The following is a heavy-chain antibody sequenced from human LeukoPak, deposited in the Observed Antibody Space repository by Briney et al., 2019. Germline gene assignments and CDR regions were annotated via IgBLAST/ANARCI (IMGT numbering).Heavy chain of an antibody. CDR3: ARGKTWIQLWDY. CDR1: GESFTGYY. D-gene: IGHD5-18*01. Sequence: SETLSLTCAVYGESFTGYYWSWIRQPPGKGLEWIGEINHSGSTNYSPSLKSRVTISVDTSKNQFSLKLSSVTAADTAVYYCARGKTWIQLWDYWGQGTLVTVSS. V-gene: IGHV4-34*01. J-gene: IGHJ4*02. CDR2: INHSGST.